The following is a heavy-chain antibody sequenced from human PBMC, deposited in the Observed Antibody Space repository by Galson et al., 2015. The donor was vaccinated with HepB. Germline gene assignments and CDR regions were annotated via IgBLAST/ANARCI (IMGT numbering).Heavy chain of an antibody. D-gene: IGHD3-10*01. J-gene: IGHJ6*02. CDR3: AKDLIYYYGSGSYEARIYGMDV. CDR1: GFTFSSYG. V-gene: IGHV3-30*18. Sequence: SLRLSCAASGFTFSSYGMHWVRQAPGKGLEWVAVISYVGSNKCYADSVKGRFTISRDNSKNTLYLQMNSLRAEDTAVYYCAKDLIYYYGSGSYEARIYGMDVWGQGTTVTVSS. CDR2: ISYVGSNK.